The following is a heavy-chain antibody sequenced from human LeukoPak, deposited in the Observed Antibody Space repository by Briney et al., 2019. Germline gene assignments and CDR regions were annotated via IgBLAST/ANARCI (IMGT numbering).Heavy chain of an antibody. CDR1: GFTFSDYY. D-gene: IGHD4-17*01. Sequence: GGSLRLSCAASGFTFSDYYMSWIRQAPGKGLEWVSYISSSSSYTNYADSVKGRFTISRDNAKNSLYLQMNSLRAEDTAVYYCARASTTVTPYYCYGMDVWAKGPRSPSPQ. V-gene: IGHV3-11*06. CDR2: ISSSSSYT. J-gene: IGHJ6*04. CDR3: ARASTTVTPYYCYGMDV.